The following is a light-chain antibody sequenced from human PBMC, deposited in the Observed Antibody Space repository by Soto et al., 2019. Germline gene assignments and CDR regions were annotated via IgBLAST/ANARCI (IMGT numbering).Light chain of an antibody. CDR1: QSISSY. Sequence: DIQMTQSPSSLSASVGDRVTITCRASQSISSYLNWYQQKPGQAPKLLIYAASSLHSGVPSRFSGSGSGTDLTLTISSLQPEDFATYYCQQSYSTPPTFGQGTKVEIK. V-gene: IGKV1-39*01. CDR3: QQSYSTPPT. CDR2: AAS. J-gene: IGKJ1*01.